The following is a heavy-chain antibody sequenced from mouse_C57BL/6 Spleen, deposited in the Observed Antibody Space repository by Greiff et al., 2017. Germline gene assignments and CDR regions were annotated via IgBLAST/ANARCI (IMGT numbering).Heavy chain of an antibody. CDR2: IRDGGSYT. CDR1: GFTFSSYA. D-gene: IGHD1-1*01. V-gene: IGHV5-4*01. CDR3: ARDQDYGSSLAWFAY. J-gene: IGHJ3*01. Sequence: EVKLMESGGGLVKPGGSLKLSCAASGFTFSSYAMSWVRQTPAKRLAWVATIRDGGSYTYYPDTVKGRFTSSRDNAKNNLYLQMSHLKSEDTAMYYCARDQDYGSSLAWFAYWGQGTLVTVSA.